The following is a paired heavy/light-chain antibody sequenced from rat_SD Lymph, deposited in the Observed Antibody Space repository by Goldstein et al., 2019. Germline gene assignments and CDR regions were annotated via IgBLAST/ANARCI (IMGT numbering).Heavy chain of an antibody. CDR3: ARSLNYGSPNWFAY. V-gene: IGHV8S18*01. Sequence: QVTLKESGPGMLQPSKTLSLTCSFSGFSLSTSGMVVSWIRQPSGKSLEWLAAIDWDGDKYYNPSLKSRLTVSKDTSNTQVFLKITSVDIADTATYYCARSLNYGSPNWFAYWGQGTLVTVSS. CDR1: GFSLSTSGMV. CDR2: IDWDGDK. D-gene: IGHD1-3*01. J-gene: IGHJ3*01.
Light chain of an antibody. CDR3: LQYGSIPPT. Sequence: ETVMTQSPTSMSTSIGERVTLNCKASQSVGINVDWYQQTPGQSPKLLIYGASNRHTGVPDRFTGSGFGRDFTLTISNVEAEDLAVYYCLQYGSIPPTFGGGTKLELK. J-gene: IGKJ1*01. CDR1: QSVGIN. CDR2: GAS. V-gene: IGKV6S8*01.